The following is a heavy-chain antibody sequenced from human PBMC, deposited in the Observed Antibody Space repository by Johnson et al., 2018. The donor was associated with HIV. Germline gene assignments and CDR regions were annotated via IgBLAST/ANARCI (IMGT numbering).Heavy chain of an antibody. CDR1: GFTFDDYA. D-gene: IGHD1-7*01. Sequence: VQLVESGGGLVQPGRSLRLSCAASGFTFDDYAMHWVRQAPGKGLEWVSGISWNSGSTIYYADSVKGRFTISRDNAKNSLYLQMNSLRAEDTAVYYCASGAQFGTVSHDAFDIWGQGTMVTVSS. J-gene: IGHJ3*02. CDR3: ASGAQFGTVSHDAFDI. CDR2: ISWNSGSTI. V-gene: IGHV3-9*01.